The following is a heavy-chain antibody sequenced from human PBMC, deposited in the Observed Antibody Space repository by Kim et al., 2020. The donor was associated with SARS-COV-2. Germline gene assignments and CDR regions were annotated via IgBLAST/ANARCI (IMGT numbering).Heavy chain of an antibody. CDR1: GDSLSGSRYY. Sequence: SETLSLTCSVSGDSLSGSRYYWGWIRQPPGKGLEWVGNIYYSVTNYNPSLKIRATISLDTPKNQFSLGLRSVTAADTPFYYCVGQGTTAVLGGNWGQGT. CDR2: IYYSVT. J-gene: IGHJ4*02. D-gene: IGHD6-19*01. V-gene: IGHV4-39*01. CDR3: VGQGTTAVLGGN.